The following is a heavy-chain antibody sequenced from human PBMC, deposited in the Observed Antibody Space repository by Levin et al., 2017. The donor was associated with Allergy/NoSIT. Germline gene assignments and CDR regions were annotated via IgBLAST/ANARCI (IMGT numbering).Heavy chain of an antibody. CDR2: FDPEDGDT. J-gene: IGHJ4*02. CDR3: AISRDIWGAHFDS. D-gene: IGHD3-16*01. CDR1: GHTFTKFS. Sequence: GESLKISCKVSGHTFTKFSMHWVRQSPGKGLEWMGGFDPEDGDTTFAQKFQGRVNMTEGTSTDTTYMELSSLRSDDTAVYYCAISRDIWGAHFDSWGQGTLVTVSS. V-gene: IGHV1-24*01.